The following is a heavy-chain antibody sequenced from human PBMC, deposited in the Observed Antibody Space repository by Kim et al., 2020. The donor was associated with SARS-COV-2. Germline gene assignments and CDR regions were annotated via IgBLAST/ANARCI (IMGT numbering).Heavy chain of an antibody. Sequence: GGSLRLSCAASGFTFSSYAMSWVRQAPGKGLEWVSAISGSGGSTYYADSVKGRFTISRDNSKNTLYLQMNSLRAEDTAVYYCAKVRARLLGYYYYGMDVWAGGPRSPSP. CDR3: AKVRARLLGYYYYGMDV. J-gene: IGHJ6*02. D-gene: IGHD2-8*02. CDR1: GFTFSSYA. V-gene: IGHV3-23*01. CDR2: ISGSGGST.